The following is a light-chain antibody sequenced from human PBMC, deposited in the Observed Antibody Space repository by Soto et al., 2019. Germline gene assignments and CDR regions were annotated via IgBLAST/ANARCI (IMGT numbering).Light chain of an antibody. CDR3: CSYTRTSNQYF. V-gene: IGLV2-14*01. CDR2: EVR. CDR1: SSVMGGYDS. J-gene: IGLJ1*01. Sequence: QSALTQPASVSGSRGQSITISCTGTSSVMGGYDSVSWYQQRPGKAPKLMIYEVRYRPSGVSNRFSGSKSGNTASLTIPGRQAEDEADYYCCSYTRTSNQYFFGSGT.